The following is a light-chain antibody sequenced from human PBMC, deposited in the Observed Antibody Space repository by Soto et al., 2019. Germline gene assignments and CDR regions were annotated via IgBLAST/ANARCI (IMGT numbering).Light chain of an antibody. V-gene: IGKV3-20*01. CDR3: QQCYISPWS. CDR1: QSVGSNY. CDR2: GPS. Sequence: IVLTQYPGTVSLSPGDRATLYCRASQSVGSNYFAWYQQKPGQAPRLLFYGPSRRATGIPARFIGSGSGTEFTLTINGLEPEDFAIYYCQQCYISPWSVGQGSKVEF. J-gene: IGKJ1*01.